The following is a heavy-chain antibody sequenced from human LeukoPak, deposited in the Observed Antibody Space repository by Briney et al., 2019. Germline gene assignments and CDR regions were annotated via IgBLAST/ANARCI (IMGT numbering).Heavy chain of an antibody. V-gene: IGHV3-21*01. CDR2: IGSSSSYI. CDR3: AKDHGWD. Sequence: GGSLRLSCAASGFTFSSYSMNWVRQAPGKGLEWVSSIGSSSSYIYYVDSVKGRFTISRDNAKNSLYLQMNSLRAEDTAVYYCAKDHGWDWGQGTLVTVSS. CDR1: GFTFSSYS. D-gene: IGHD1-26*01. J-gene: IGHJ4*02.